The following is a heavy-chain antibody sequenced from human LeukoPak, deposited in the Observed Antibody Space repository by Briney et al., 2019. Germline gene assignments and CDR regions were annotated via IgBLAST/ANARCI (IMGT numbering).Heavy chain of an antibody. V-gene: IGHV4-59*01. CDR3: ARAMVSYRGGATTYWFDP. J-gene: IGHJ5*02. CDR2: IYYSGGT. CDR1: GGSISSYY. Sequence: SETLSLTCTVSGGSISSYYWSWIRQPPGKGLEWIGYIYYSGGTNYNPSLKSRVTISVDTSKNQFSLKLSSVTAADTAVYYCARAMVSYRGGATTYWFDPWGQGTLVTVSS. D-gene: IGHD1-26*01.